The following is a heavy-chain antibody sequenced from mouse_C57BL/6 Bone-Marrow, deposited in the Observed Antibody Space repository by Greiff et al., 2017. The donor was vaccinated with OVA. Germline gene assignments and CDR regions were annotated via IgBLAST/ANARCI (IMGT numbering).Heavy chain of an antibody. V-gene: IGHV1-64*01. J-gene: IGHJ3*01. Sequence: QVHVKQPGAELVKPGASVKLSCKASGYTFTSYWMHWVKQRPGQGLEWIGMIHPNSGSTNYNEKFKSKATLTVDKSSSTAYMQLSSLTSEDSAVYYCARAYSGWLLREAYWGQGTLVTVSA. CDR1: GYTFTSYW. CDR3: ARAYSGWLLREAY. CDR2: IHPNSGST. D-gene: IGHD2-3*01.